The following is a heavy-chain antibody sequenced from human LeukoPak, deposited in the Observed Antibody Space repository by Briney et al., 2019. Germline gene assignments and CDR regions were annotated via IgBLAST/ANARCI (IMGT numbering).Heavy chain of an antibody. CDR2: INPSDGYT. V-gene: IGHV1-46*01. Sequence: ASVKVSCKASGYTFTSYYMHWVRQAPGQGLEWMGVINPSDGYTSYAQKFQGRVTMTRDTSTSTVYMELSSLRSEDTAVYYCARDKGQQLVFDDYWGQGTLVTVSS. CDR3: ARDKGQQLVFDDY. D-gene: IGHD6-13*01. CDR1: GYTFTSYY. J-gene: IGHJ4*02.